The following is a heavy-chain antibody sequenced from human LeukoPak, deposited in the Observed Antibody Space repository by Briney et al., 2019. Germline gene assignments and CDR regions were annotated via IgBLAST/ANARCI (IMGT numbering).Heavy chain of an antibody. Sequence: PSDTLSLTCTVSGGSLGRSNTYWGWLRQTPGKGLEWLGTILHSGYTYNSPSLKSRVTMSVDSSKNQFSLSLSSVTAADTAVYFCARHRGGGGYHYMDVWGKGTTVIVPS. CDR3: ARHRGGGGYHYMDV. V-gene: IGHV4-39*01. D-gene: IGHD2-21*01. J-gene: IGHJ6*03. CDR1: GGSLGRSNTY. CDR2: ILHSGYT.